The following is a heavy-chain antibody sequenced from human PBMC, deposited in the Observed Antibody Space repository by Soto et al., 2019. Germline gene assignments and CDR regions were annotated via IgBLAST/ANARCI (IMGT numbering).Heavy chain of an antibody. J-gene: IGHJ6*03. CDR2: ISAYNGNT. Sequence: GASVKVSCKASGYTFTSYGISWVRQAPGQGLEWMGWISAYNGNTNCQQKHQGKAPMTTNTSTTTASMDLRSRRSDSTSGNYFARGLGITGPTDQVKDYYYTYMAFWGKGTPVTVSS. D-gene: IGHD1-7*01. CDR3: ARGLGITGPTDQVKDYYYTYMAF. V-gene: IGHV1-18*01. CDR1: GYTFTSYG.